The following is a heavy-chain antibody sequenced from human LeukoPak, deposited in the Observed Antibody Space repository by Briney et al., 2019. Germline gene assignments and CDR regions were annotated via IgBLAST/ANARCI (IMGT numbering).Heavy chain of an antibody. V-gene: IGHV1-18*01. D-gene: IGHD1-7*01. J-gene: IGHJ3*02. Sequence: RASVKVSCKASGYTFSRYGITWVRQAPGQGLEWMGWITAYDGNTNFAQNFQARVTMTTDTSTNTAYMELRSLRSDDTVVYYCARQSFIAGDNWNYVLNGDDALDIWGQGTMVTVSS. CDR3: ARQSFIAGDNWNYVLNGDDALDI. CDR2: ITAYDGNT. CDR1: GYTFSRYG.